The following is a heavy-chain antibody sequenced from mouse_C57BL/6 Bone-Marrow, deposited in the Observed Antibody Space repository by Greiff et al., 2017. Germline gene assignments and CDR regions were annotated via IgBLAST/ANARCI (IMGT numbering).Heavy chain of an antibody. V-gene: IGHV1-81*01. J-gene: IGHJ1*03. CDR1: GYTFTSYG. CDR3: ARDGYYGRWYVDV. CDR2: IYPRSGNT. D-gene: IGHD1-1*01. Sequence: VQLQQSGAELARPGASVKLSCKASGYTFTSYGISWVKQRTGQGLEWIGEIYPRSGNTYYNEKFKGKATLTADKSSSTAYMELRSLTSEDSAVYFCARDGYYGRWYVDVWGTGTTVTVSS.